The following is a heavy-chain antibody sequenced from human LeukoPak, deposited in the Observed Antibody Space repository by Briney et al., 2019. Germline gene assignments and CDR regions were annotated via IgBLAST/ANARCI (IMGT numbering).Heavy chain of an antibody. D-gene: IGHD3-22*01. Sequence: GGSLRFSGAASAFAFGSYALSWVRQAPGKGLEWVSAISGSGGSTYYADSVKGRFTISRDNSKNTLYLQMNSLRAEDTAVYYCAKSSGYSPYWGQGTLVTVSS. CDR2: ISGSGGST. CDR1: AFAFGSYA. CDR3: AKSSGYSPY. J-gene: IGHJ4*02. V-gene: IGHV3-23*01.